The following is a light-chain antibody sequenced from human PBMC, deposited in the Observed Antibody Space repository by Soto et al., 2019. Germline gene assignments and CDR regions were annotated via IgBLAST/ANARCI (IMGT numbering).Light chain of an antibody. CDR2: AAS. CDR1: QSISSY. Sequence: DIQMTQPPSSLSASVLGRCTITFRASQSISSYLNWYQQKPGKAPKLLIYAASSLQSGVPSRFSGSGSGTDFTLTISSLQPEDFATYYCQQSYSTPSITFGQGTRLEIK. J-gene: IGKJ5*01. V-gene: IGKV1-39*01. CDR3: QQSYSTPSIT.